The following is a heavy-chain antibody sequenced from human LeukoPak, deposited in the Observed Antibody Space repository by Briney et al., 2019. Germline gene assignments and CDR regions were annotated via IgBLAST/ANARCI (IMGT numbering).Heavy chain of an antibody. CDR2: INHSGST. Sequence: SETLSLTCAVYGGSFSGYYWSWIRQPPGKGLEWIGEINHSGSTNYNPSLKSRVTISVDTSKNQFSLKLSSVTAADTAVYYCARGPIPSYSMDVWGKGTTVTVSS. V-gene: IGHV4-34*01. CDR1: GGSFSGYY. J-gene: IGHJ6*03. CDR3: ARGPIPSYSMDV.